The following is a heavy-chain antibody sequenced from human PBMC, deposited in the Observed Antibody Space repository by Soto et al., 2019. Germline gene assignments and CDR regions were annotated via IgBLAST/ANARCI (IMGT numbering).Heavy chain of an antibody. CDR1: GGTFSNSA. CDR3: ARGTPYCSSTSCSFDY. J-gene: IGHJ4*02. D-gene: IGHD2-2*01. CDR2: IMPIFRTP. V-gene: IGHV1-69*06. Sequence: GASVKVSCKASGGTFSNSAISWVRQAPGQGLEWMGGIMPIFRTPDYAQKFQGRVTITADKSTSTAYMELSSLRSEDTAVYYCARGTPYCSSTSCSFDYWGQGTLVTVSS.